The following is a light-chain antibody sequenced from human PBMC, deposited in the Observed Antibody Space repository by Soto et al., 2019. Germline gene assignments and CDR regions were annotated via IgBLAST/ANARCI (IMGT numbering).Light chain of an antibody. CDR2: DAS. CDR1: QTVRNNY. Sequence: EFVLTQSPGTLSLSPGERATLSCRASQTVRNNYLAWYQQKPGQAPRLLIYDASSRATGIPDRFSGSGSGTEFTLTISSLQSEDFAVYYCQQYNNWPPATFGGGTKVDIK. V-gene: IGKV3-20*01. J-gene: IGKJ4*01. CDR3: QQYNNWPPAT.